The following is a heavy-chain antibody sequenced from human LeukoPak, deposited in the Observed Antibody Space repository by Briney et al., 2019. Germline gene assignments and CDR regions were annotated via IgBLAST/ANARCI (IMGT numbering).Heavy chain of an antibody. CDR2: INPNSART. Sequence: ASLKVSCKASGYPFTHYYIHWVPPPPRQGLESIPSINPNSARTHHAHNFHDKITLTRDTSISTAYMAMSRLSSDHTALYYCARATALYSSSTSCLFDYWGQGTLVTVSS. CDR1: GYPFTHYY. J-gene: IGHJ4*02. V-gene: IGHV1-2*02. D-gene: IGHD2-2*01. CDR3: ARATALYSSSTSCLFDY.